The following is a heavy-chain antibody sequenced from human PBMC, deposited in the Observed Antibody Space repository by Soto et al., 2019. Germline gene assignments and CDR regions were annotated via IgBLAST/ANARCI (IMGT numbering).Heavy chain of an antibody. CDR1: KYSVHRNW. V-gene: IGHV5-51*01. D-gene: IGHD4-17*01. Sequence: PKLLNKNPKYSVHRNWIDLVGHRIRKNMEWMGIIYPDDSNTRYSPSFQGQVTISADKSISAAFLQWSSLKAADSAMYYCARHLHGDSVHITPVASDYWGQGTLVTVSS. CDR3: ARHLHGDSVHITPVASDY. J-gene: IGHJ4*02. CDR2: IYPDDSNT.